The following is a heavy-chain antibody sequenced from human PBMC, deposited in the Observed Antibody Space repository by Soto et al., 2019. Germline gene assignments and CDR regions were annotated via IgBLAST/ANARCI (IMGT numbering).Heavy chain of an antibody. V-gene: IGHV4-31*03. CDR3: ARDPGAAAGTHNWFDP. D-gene: IGHD6-13*01. CDR2: IYYSGST. J-gene: IGHJ5*02. Sequence: PSETLSLTCTVSGGSISSGGYYWSWIRQHPGKGLEWIGYIYYSGSTYYNPSLKSRVTISVDTSKNQFSLKLSSVTAADTAVYYCARDPGAAAGTHNWFDPWGQGTLVTVSS. CDR1: GGSISSGGYY.